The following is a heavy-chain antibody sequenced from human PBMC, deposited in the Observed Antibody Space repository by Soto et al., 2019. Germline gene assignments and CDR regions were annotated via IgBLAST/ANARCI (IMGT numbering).Heavy chain of an antibody. Sequence: PGGSLRLSCAASGFTFSSYAMSWVRQAPGKGLEWVSAISGSGGSTYYADSVKGRFTISRDNSKNTLYLQMNSLRAEDTAVYYCAKAYISGWDSSYYCMDVWGQGTTVTVSS. V-gene: IGHV3-23*01. CDR3: AKAYISGWDSSYYCMDV. CDR2: ISGSGGST. J-gene: IGHJ6*02. D-gene: IGHD6-19*01. CDR1: GFTFSSYA.